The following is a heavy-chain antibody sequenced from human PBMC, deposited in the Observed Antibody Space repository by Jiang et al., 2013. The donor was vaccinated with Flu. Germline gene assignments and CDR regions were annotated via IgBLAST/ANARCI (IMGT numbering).Heavy chain of an antibody. CDR3: AKVSSGYWAHFDY. Sequence: LEWVSAISGSGGSTYYADSVKGRFTISRDNSKNTLYLQMNSLRAEDTAVYYCAKVSSGYWAHFDYWGQGTLVTVSS. CDR2: ISGSGGST. J-gene: IGHJ4*02. D-gene: IGHD3-22*01. V-gene: IGHV3-23*01.